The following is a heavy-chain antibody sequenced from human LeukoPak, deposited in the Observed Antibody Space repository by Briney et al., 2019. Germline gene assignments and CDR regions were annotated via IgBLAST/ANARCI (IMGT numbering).Heavy chain of an antibody. Sequence: SVKVSCKTSGGTFTSYAITWVRQAPGQGLEWMGKIIPTSGTTNYAQRFQGRVTFTADESTSTAYMELSSLRSEDTALYYCARKLRLGGNWFDPWGQGTLVTVSS. CDR2: IIPTSGTT. J-gene: IGHJ5*02. CDR1: GGTFTSYA. CDR3: ARKLRLGGNWFDP. V-gene: IGHV1-69*15. D-gene: IGHD1-26*01.